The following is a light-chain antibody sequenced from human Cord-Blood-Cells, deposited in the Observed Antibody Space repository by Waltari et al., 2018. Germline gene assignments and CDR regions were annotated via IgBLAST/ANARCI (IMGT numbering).Light chain of an antibody. Sequence: DIQMTQSPSSLSASVGDRVTITCRASQSISSYLNWYQQKPGKAPKLLIYAASSLQSGVRSRFSSSGSGTDSTPSLSSLLPEDVVTYYCEQSYSTPLTFGGGTKVEIK. CDR1: QSISSY. J-gene: IGKJ4*01. CDR2: AAS. CDR3: EQSYSTPLT. V-gene: IGKV1-39*01.